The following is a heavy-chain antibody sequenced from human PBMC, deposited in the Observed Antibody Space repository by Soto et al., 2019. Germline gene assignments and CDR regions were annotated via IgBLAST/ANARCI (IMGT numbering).Heavy chain of an antibody. Sequence: PGESLKIYCKGSGYSFTSYWIGWVRQMPGKGLEWMGIIYPGDSDTRYSPSFQGQVTISADKSISTAYLQWSSLKASDTAMYYCARSGAVAGTPIRFDPWGQGTLVTVSS. CDR3: ARSGAVAGTPIRFDP. CDR1: GYSFTSYW. J-gene: IGHJ5*02. D-gene: IGHD6-19*01. V-gene: IGHV5-51*01. CDR2: IYPGDSDT.